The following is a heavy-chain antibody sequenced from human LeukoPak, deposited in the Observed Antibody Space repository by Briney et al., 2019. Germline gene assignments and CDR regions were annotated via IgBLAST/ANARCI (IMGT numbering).Heavy chain of an antibody. CDR1: GYTFTGYY. V-gene: IGHV1-2*02. D-gene: IGHD2-2*01. CDR2: INPNSGGT. CDR3: AREGTMKGYCSSTSCLRYFDY. Sequence: SVKVSCKASGYTFTGYYMHWVRQAPGQGLEWMGWINPNSGGTNYAQKFQGRVTMTRDTSISTAYMELSRLRSDDTAVYYCAREGTMKGYCSSTSCLRYFDYWGQGTLVTVSS. J-gene: IGHJ4*02.